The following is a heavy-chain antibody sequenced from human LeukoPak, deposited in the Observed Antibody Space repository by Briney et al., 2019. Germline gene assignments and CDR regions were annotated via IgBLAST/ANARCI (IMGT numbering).Heavy chain of an antibody. V-gene: IGHV5-51*01. J-gene: IGHJ4*02. CDR3: ARYSSGSFY. CDR2: VYPGDSSI. CDR1: GYHFTNYW. Sequence: GESLKISCEASGYHFTNYWIGWVRQMPGKGLEWMGIVYPGDSSIRYSPSFQGQVTISADKSISTAYLQWSSLKASDTAMYYCARYSSGSFYWGQGTLVTVSS. D-gene: IGHD6-19*01.